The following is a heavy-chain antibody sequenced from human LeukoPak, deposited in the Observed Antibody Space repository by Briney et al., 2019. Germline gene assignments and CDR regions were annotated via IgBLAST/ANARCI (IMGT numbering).Heavy chain of an antibody. Sequence: ASVKVSCKASGYTFTSYDINWVRQATGQGLEWMGWMNPNSGNTGYAQKFQGRVTMTRNTSISTAYMELSSLRSEDTAVYYCARAPRWELSFGGVVENWFDPWGQGTLVTVSS. CDR1: GYTFTSYD. J-gene: IGHJ5*02. D-gene: IGHD4-23*01. CDR2: MNPNSGNT. V-gene: IGHV1-8*01. CDR3: ARAPRWELSFGGVVENWFDP.